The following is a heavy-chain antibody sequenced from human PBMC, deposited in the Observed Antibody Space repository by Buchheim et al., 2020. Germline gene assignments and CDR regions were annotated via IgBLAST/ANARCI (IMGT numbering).Heavy chain of an antibody. Sequence: QLQLQESGPGLVKPSQTLSLTCTVSGGSISSGSYYWSWIRQPAGKGLEWIGRIYTSGSTNYNPSLKSRVTISVDTSKNQFSLTLSPLSLAVTAVYYCERQIYLVRGLIVQDYHCMDVWGKGT. CDR1: GGSISSGSYY. D-gene: IGHD3-10*01. CDR2: IYTSGST. CDR3: ERQIYLVRGLIVQDYHCMDV. V-gene: IGHV4-61*02. J-gene: IGHJ6*03.